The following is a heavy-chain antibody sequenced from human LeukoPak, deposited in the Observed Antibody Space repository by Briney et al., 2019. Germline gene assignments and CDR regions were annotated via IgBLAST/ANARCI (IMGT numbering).Heavy chain of an antibody. J-gene: IGHJ4*02. CDR3: ARVEVGPSGNVIVY. Sequence: PSETLSLTCAVYGGSLSDYHWRWIRQPPGKGLEWIGEISHSGSTNYNPSLKSRVTVSLDTPKNQFSLKLSSVTAADTAVYYCARVEVGPSGNVIVYWGQGTLVTVSS. CDR2: ISHSGST. CDR1: GGSLSDYH. V-gene: IGHV4-34*01. D-gene: IGHD3/OR15-3a*01.